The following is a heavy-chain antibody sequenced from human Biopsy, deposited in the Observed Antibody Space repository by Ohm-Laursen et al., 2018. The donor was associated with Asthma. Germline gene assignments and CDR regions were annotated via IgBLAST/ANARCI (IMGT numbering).Heavy chain of an antibody. Sequence: SLRLSCAASGFTFSSYGMHWVRQAPGKGLEWVAVISYDGSNKYYADSVKGRFTISRDNSKNTLYLQMNSLRAEDTAVYYCASQSSGADFWSGYYYFYYWGQGTLVTVSS. CDR1: GFTFSSYG. CDR3: ASQSSGADFWSGYYYFYY. J-gene: IGHJ4*02. V-gene: IGHV3-30*03. CDR2: ISYDGSNK. D-gene: IGHD3-3*01.